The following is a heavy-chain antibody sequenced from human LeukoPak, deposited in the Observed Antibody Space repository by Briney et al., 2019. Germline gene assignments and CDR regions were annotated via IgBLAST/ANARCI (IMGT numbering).Heavy chain of an antibody. D-gene: IGHD3-3*01. V-gene: IGHV3-21*01. CDR2: STPATDST. J-gene: IGHJ4*02. Sequence: GGSLRLSCAASGLVFSSYTMGWVRHAPGKGLEWVSSSTPATDSTNYADSVQGRFTISRDNAKKTAYLQMNSLRVEDTAIYFCVGNQDFWSGYHAFEYWGQGILVTVSS. CDR1: GLVFSSYT. CDR3: VGNQDFWSGYHAFEY.